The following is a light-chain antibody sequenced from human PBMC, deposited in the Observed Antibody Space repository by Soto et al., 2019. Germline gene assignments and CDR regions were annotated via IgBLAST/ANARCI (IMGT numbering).Light chain of an antibody. CDR3: SSYRSGGTFV. Sequence: QSVLTQPASVSGSPGQSIAISCTGTSGDVGAYNYVSWYQHHPGKAPKLLIYEVSNRPSGVSNRFSGSKSGNTASLTISGLQAEDEADYYCSSYRSGGTFVFGSGTKLTVL. V-gene: IGLV2-14*01. CDR2: EVS. CDR1: SGDVGAYNY. J-gene: IGLJ1*01.